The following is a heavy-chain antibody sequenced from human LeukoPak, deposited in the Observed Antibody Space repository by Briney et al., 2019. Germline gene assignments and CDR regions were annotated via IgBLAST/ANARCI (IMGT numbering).Heavy chain of an antibody. Sequence: SETLSLTCTVSGGSISSYYWSWIRQPAGKGLEWIGRIYTSGSTNYNPSLRSRVTISVDTSKNQFSLKLSSVTAADTAVYCARTVNTAFAYYYYYMDVWGKGTTVTVSS. J-gene: IGHJ6*03. CDR3: ARTVNTAFAYYYYYMDV. V-gene: IGHV4-4*07. CDR1: GGSISSYY. D-gene: IGHD5-18*01. CDR2: IYTSGST.